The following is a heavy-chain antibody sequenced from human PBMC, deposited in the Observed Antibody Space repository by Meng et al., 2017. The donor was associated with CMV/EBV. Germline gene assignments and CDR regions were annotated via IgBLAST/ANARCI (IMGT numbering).Heavy chain of an antibody. V-gene: IGHV3-11*01. D-gene: IGHD3-22*01. CDR2: ISSSGASI. CDR1: GFIFSDYY. J-gene: IGHJ3*02. CDR3: ARDETATQSERSAYSPDAFDI. Sequence: GESLKISCVGSGFIFSDYYMSWIRQAPGKGLEIVSDISSSGASIYDADSVEGRFTISRDNARNSLYLQMNTLRAEDTAVYYCARDETATQSERSAYSPDAFDIWGQGTMVTVSS.